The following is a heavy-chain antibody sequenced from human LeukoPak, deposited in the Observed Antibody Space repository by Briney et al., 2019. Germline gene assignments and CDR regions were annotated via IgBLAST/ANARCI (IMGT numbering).Heavy chain of an antibody. CDR1: GGSISSHY. J-gene: IGHJ4*02. Sequence: SETLSLTCTVSGGSISSHYWSWIRQAPGRGLEWIGYIYYSGSTKNNPSLKSRVTMSVDTSKNQFSLKLSSVTAADTAVYYCARDGSIIDWGQGTLVTVSS. V-gene: IGHV4-59*11. CDR3: ARDGSIID. D-gene: IGHD3-16*02. CDR2: IYYSGST.